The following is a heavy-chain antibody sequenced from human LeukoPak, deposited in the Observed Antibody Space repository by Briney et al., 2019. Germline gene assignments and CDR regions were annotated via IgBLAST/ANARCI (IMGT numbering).Heavy chain of an antibody. Sequence: GRSLRLSRAASGFTFDVYAMHCVRQAPAKGLVWGSHVNSDGSDTDYTDSAKGRFTIYRDNAKNTLYLQMDSLRVQDTGVYQLVWLGLEGLSLDWGQGTLVTVSS. D-gene: IGHD3-16*01. CDR3: VWLGLEGLSLD. J-gene: IGHJ4*02. CDR1: GFTFDVYA. CDR2: VNSDGSDT. V-gene: IGHV3-74*01.